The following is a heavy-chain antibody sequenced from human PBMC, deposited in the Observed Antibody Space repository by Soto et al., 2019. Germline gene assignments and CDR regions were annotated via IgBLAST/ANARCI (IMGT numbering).Heavy chain of an antibody. J-gene: IGHJ4*02. CDR1: GYSFTDFG. V-gene: IGHV1-18*01. CDR2: ISAYNGNR. D-gene: IGHD1-1*01. Sequence: QAQLVQSGSEVKKPGASVKVSCKASGYSFTDFGVNWVRQAPGQGLEWLGWISAYNGNRVYAQSFQGRLTVTTDTTRDTSYLELTNLRSDDTAIYYCARGHDISTGWKFEFWGQGTLVTVSS. CDR3: ARGHDISTGWKFEF.